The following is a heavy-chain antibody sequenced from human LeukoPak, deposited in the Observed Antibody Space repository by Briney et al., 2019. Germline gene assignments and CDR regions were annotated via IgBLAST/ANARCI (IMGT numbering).Heavy chain of an antibody. J-gene: IGHJ3*02. CDR1: GFTFSSYA. Sequence: GGSLRVSCAASGFTFSSYAMSWVRQAPGKGLEWVATMTRSSTIYYADSVKGRFTISRDNAKNSVYLQMNSLRDEDTAVYSCARAQTMFWEFDGFDIWGRGTKVTVSS. V-gene: IGHV3-48*02. D-gene: IGHD3-10*02. CDR3: ARAQTMFWEFDGFDI. CDR2: MTRSSTI.